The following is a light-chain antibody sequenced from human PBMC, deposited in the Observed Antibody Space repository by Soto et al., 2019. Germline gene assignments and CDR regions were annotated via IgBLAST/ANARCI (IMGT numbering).Light chain of an antibody. J-gene: IGKJ4*01. CDR1: QSVSSY. V-gene: IGKV3-11*01. CDR2: DTS. Sequence: EIVLTQSPATLSLSPGERATLSCRASQSVSSYLAWYQQRPGQAPRLLIYDTSNRATGIPARFSGSGSGTDFTLTISSLEPEDFAVYYWQQRSNWGLNFGGGPKVEIK. CDR3: QQRSNWGLN.